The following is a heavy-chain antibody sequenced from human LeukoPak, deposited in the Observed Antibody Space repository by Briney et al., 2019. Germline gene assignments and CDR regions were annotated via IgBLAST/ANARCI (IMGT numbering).Heavy chain of an antibody. CDR1: GITFSSYS. CDR2: ISSSGSTK. Sequence: GGSLRLSCVASGITFSSYSMNWVRQAPGKGLEWVSYISSSGSTKYYADSVKGRFTISRDNARNSLYLQMNSLRAEDTAVYYCARGGYLDYWGQGALVTVSS. V-gene: IGHV3-48*01. CDR3: ARGGYLDY. D-gene: IGHD3-16*01. J-gene: IGHJ4*02.